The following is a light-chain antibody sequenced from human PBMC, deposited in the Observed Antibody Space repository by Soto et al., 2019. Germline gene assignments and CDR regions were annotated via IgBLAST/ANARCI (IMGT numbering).Light chain of an antibody. J-gene: IGLJ2*01. Sequence: QSALTQPASVSGSPGQSITIPCTGTSSDVGDYNYVSWYQQHPGKAPKLMIFDVSNRPSGVSTRFSGSKSGNTASLTISGLQADDEADYFCSSWTSSSSLVVFGGGTKLTVL. CDR1: SSDVGDYNY. CDR3: SSWTSSSSLVV. V-gene: IGLV2-14*01. CDR2: DVS.